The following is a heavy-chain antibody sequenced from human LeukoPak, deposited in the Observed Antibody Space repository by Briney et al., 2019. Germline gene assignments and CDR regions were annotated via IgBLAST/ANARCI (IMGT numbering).Heavy chain of an antibody. CDR2: ITYDVSNI. CDR1: GFTFTSYC. J-gene: IGHJ5*02. V-gene: IGHV3-30*04. Sequence: GGSLRLSCAASGFTFTSYCMNWVRQAPGKGLEWVAVITYDVSNIYYADSVKGRFTISRDNSKSTLYRQMSSLRAEYTAVYYFARDLLLDPWGQGTLVSVSS. CDR3: ARDLLLDP.